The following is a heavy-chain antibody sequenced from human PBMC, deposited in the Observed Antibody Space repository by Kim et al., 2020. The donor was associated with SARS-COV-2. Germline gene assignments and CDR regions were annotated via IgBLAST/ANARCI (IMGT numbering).Heavy chain of an antibody. CDR2: IYHSGST. J-gene: IGHJ1*01. CDR3: ARDPGGGSYFQH. D-gene: IGHD1-26*01. CDR1: GDSISSSNW. Sequence: SETLSLTCAVSGDSISSSNWWSWVRQPPGKGLEWIGEIYHSGSTNYNPSLKSRVTISVDKSKNQFSLKLSSVTAADTAVYYCARDPGGGSYFQHWGQGTLVTVSS. V-gene: IGHV4-4*02.